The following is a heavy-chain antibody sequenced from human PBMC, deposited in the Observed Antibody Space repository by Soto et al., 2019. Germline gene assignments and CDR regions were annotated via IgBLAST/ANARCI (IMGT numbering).Heavy chain of an antibody. D-gene: IGHD6-6*01. Sequence: GGSLRLSCAASGFTFSSYAMSWVRQAPGKGLEWVSAISGSGGSTYYADSMKGRFTISRDNSKNTLYLQMNSLRAEDTAVYYCTARPYYYYGMDVWGQGTTVTVSS. CDR3: TARPYYYYGMDV. V-gene: IGHV3-23*01. J-gene: IGHJ6*02. CDR2: ISGSGGST. CDR1: GFTFSSYA.